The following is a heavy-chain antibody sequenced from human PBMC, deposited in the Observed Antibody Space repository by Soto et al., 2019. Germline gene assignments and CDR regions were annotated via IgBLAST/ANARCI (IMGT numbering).Heavy chain of an antibody. D-gene: IGHD3-22*01. J-gene: IGHJ4*02. CDR2: ISYDGSNK. CDR1: GFTFSSYG. CDR3: ATQNYYDSYEDY. V-gene: IGHV3-30*03. Sequence: GGSLRLSCAASGFTFSSYGMHWVRQAPGKGLEWVAVISYDGSNKYYADSVKGRFTTSRDNSKNTLYLQMNSLRAEDTAVYYCATQNYYDSYEDYWGQGTLVTVSS.